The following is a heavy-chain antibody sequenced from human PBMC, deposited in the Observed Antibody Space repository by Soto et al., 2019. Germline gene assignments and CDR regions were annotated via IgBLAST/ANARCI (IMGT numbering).Heavy chain of an antibody. D-gene: IGHD3-10*01. CDR1: GFTFSSYS. J-gene: IGHJ4*02. Sequence: EVQLVESGGGLVQPGGSLRLSCAASGFTFSSYSMNWVRQAPGKGLEWVSYISSSSSTIYYADSVKGRFTISRDNAKNSLYLQMNCLRAEDTAVYYCARGSRVRGVTMYYFDYWGQGTLVTVSS. CDR3: ARGSRVRGVTMYYFDY. CDR2: ISSSSSTI. V-gene: IGHV3-48*01.